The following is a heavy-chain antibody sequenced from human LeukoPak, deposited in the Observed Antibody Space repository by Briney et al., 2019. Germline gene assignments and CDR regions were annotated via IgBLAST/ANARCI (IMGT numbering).Heavy chain of an antibody. CDR3: ARPILSSGYSYGAFDY. V-gene: IGHV4-39*01. CDR1: GGSISSGSYY. Sequence: PSQTLSLTCTVSGGSISSGSYYWSWIRQPPGKGLEWIGSIYYSGSTYYNPSLKSRVTISVDMSKNQFSLKLSSVTAADTAVYYCARPILSSGYSYGAFDYWGQGTLVTVSS. D-gene: IGHD5-18*01. J-gene: IGHJ4*02. CDR2: IYYSGST.